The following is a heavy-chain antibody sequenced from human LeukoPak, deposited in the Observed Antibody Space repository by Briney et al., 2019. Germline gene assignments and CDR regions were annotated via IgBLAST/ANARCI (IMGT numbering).Heavy chain of an antibody. CDR2: INHSGST. CDR1: GGSFSGYY. J-gene: IGHJ4*02. V-gene: IGHV4-34*01. Sequence: PSETLSLTCAVYGGSFSGYYWSWIRQPPGKGLEWIGEINHSGSTNYNPSLKSRVTISVDTSKNQFSLKLSSVTAADTAVYYCARAPDNYYDSSGYHYWGQGTLVTVSS. D-gene: IGHD3-22*01. CDR3: ARAPDNYYDSSGYHY.